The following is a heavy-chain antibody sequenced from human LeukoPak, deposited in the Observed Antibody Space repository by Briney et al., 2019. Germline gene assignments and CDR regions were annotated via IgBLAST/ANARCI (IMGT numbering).Heavy chain of an antibody. D-gene: IGHD6-19*01. CDR1: GYTFTSYD. CDR3: ARRSHEAGTDY. CDR2: MNPNSGNT. Sequence: ASVKVSCKASGYTFTSYDINWVRQATGQGLEWMGWMNPNSGNTGYAQKFQGRVTITRNTSISTAYMELSSLRSEDTAVYYCARRSHEAGTDYWGQGTLVTASS. V-gene: IGHV1-8*03. J-gene: IGHJ4*02.